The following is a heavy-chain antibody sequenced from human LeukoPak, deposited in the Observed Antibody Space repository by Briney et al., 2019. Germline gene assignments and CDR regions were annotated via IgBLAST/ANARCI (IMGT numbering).Heavy chain of an antibody. CDR3: AASRRAYETTVTTWSSIYFDH. Sequence: SETLSLTCAVYGGSFSGYYWSWIRQPPGKGLEWVGEINHSGATNYNPSLKSRVTISVDTSKNQFSLKLSSVTAADTAVYYCAASRRAYETTVTTWSSIYFDHWGQGTLVTVSS. D-gene: IGHD4-17*01. V-gene: IGHV4-34*01. J-gene: IGHJ4*02. CDR1: GGSFSGYY. CDR2: INHSGAT.